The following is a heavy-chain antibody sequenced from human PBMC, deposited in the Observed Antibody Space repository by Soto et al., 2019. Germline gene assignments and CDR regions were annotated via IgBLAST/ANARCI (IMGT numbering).Heavy chain of an antibody. CDR1: GFTVSSNY. J-gene: IGHJ4*02. D-gene: IGHD5-12*01. CDR3: AKDGAGGYARVFDY. Sequence: GGSLRLSCAVSGFTVSSNYMSWVRQAPGKGLEWVSVIYSGGRTYYVDSVKARFTISRDNSKNTLYLQMNSLRAEDTAVYYCAKDGAGGYARVFDYWGQGTLVTVSS. CDR2: IYSGGRT. V-gene: IGHV3-66*01.